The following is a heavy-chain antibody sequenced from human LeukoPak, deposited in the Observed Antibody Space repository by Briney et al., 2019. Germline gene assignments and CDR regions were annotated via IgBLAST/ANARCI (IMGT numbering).Heavy chain of an antibody. Sequence: GGSLRLSCAASGFTFSDYYMSWIRQAPGKGLEWVSYISSSGSTIYYADSVKGRFTISRDNAKNSLYLQMNSLRAEDTAVYYCARDEVDTAMVTTEYYYGMDVWGRGTTVTVSS. CDR3: ARDEVDTAMVTTEYYYGMDV. CDR1: GFTFSDYY. D-gene: IGHD5-18*01. J-gene: IGHJ6*02. V-gene: IGHV3-11*01. CDR2: ISSSGSTI.